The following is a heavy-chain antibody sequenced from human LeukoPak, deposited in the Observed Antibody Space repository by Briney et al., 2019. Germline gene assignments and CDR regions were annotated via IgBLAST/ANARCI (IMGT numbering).Heavy chain of an antibody. CDR2: ISSSSSYI. CDR1: GFTFSSYS. Sequence: GGSLRLSCAASGFTFSSYSMNWVRQAPGKGLEWVSSISSSSSYIYYADSVKGRFTIPRDNAKNSLYLQMNSLRAEDTAVYYCARDRDYDSSRGLDYWGQGTLVTVSS. CDR3: ARDRDYDSSRGLDY. J-gene: IGHJ4*02. V-gene: IGHV3-21*01. D-gene: IGHD3-22*01.